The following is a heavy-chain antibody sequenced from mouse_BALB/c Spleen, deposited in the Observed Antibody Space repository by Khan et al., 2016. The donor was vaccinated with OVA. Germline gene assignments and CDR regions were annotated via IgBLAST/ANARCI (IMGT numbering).Heavy chain of an antibody. CDR1: GFTFSTYA. D-gene: IGHD2-1*01. CDR3: ARSPYGNFGY. CDR2: ISSDGDYT. J-gene: IGHJ3*02. Sequence: EVELVESGGGLVKPGGSLKLSCEVSGFTFSTYAMSWVRQTPEKRLEWVASISSDGDYTFYLDSVKGRFTISRDNAKNTLYLEMSSLMSDDTAMFYCARSPYGNFGYWGQGTLVTVSA. V-gene: IGHV5-9-3*01.